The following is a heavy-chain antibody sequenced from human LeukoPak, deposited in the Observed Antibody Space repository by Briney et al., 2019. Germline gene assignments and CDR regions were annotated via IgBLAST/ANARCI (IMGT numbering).Heavy chain of an antibody. CDR2: IYSGGST. CDR1: GFTVSSNY. V-gene: IGHV3-66*01. D-gene: IGHD5-24*01. CDR3: ASGRRDGYLDY. J-gene: IGHJ4*02. Sequence: GGSLRLSCAASGFTVSSNYDSWVRQAPGKGLEWVSVIYSGGSTFYTDSVKGLFTISRDNSKNTVYLQMNSLRAEDTAVYYCASGRRDGYLDYWGQGTLVTVSS.